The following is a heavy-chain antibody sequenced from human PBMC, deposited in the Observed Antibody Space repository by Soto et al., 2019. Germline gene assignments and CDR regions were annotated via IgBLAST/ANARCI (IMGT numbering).Heavy chain of an antibody. CDR3: ARRKERSGPNYFDY. D-gene: IGHD6-25*01. V-gene: IGHV1-8*01. J-gene: IGHJ4*02. Sequence: QEQLVQSGAEVKKPGASVKVSCKTSGYTFSTYDINWVRQAPGQGLEWMGWMNPNTGNTGYAQKFRGRVTLTRNTSISTAYMELMRLKTEDTAVYFCARRKERSGPNYFDYWGQGTLVTVSS. CDR1: GYTFSTYD. CDR2: MNPNTGNT.